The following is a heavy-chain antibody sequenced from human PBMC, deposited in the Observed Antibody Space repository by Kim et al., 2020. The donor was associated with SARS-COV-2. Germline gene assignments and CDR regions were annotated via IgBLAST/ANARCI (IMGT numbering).Heavy chain of an antibody. Sequence: GGSLRLSCAASGFTFSSYGMHWVRQAPGKGLEWVAVISYDGSNKYYADSVNGRFTISRDNSKNTLYLQMNSLRAEDTAVYYCAKVFDTAMVCDYWGQGTLVTVSS. CDR2: ISYDGSNK. CDR3: AKVFDTAMVCDY. V-gene: IGHV3-30*18. J-gene: IGHJ4*02. D-gene: IGHD5-18*01. CDR1: GFTFSSYG.